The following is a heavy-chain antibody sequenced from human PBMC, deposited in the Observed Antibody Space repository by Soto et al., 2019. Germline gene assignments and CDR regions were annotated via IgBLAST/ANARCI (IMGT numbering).Heavy chain of an antibody. D-gene: IGHD2-21*02. CDR1: GYTFTAYG. Sequence: ASVKVSCKASGYTFTAYGFNWVRQAPGQGLEWMGWISVYTGNTNYAQNLQGRVTMTTDTSTRTAYMELRGLRSDDTAVYYCARGRAYCGGDCYLLDYWGQGTPVTVS. CDR3: ARGRAYCGGDCYLLDY. CDR2: ISVYTGNT. J-gene: IGHJ4*02. V-gene: IGHV1-18*01.